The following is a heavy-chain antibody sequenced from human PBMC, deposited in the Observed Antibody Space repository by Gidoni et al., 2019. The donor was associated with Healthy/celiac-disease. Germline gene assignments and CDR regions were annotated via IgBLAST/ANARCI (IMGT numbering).Heavy chain of an antibody. CDR1: GYTFTSYY. J-gene: IGHJ4*02. CDR3: ARDPENYDFWSALLDY. V-gene: IGHV1-46*01. Sequence: QVQLVQSGAEVKKPGASVKVSCKASGYTFTSYYMHWVRQAPGQGLEWMGIINPSGGSTSYAQKFQGRVTMTRDTSTSTVYMELSSLRSEDTAVYYCARDPENYDFWSALLDYWGQGTLVTVSS. CDR2: INPSGGST. D-gene: IGHD3-3*01.